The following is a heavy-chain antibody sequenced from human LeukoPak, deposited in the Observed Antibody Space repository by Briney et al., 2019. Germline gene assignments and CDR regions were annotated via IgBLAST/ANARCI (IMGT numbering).Heavy chain of an antibody. V-gene: IGHV3-23*01. CDR1: GFTFTNYA. CDR3: ARVPTYYNISGYYYY. J-gene: IGHJ4*02. D-gene: IGHD3-22*01. Sequence: GGSLRLSCAASGFTFTNYAMTWVRQAPGKGLEWVSTISGGGGSTYYADSVRGRFTISRDSSKNSLYLQMNSLRAEDTAVYYCARVPTYYNISGYYYYWGQGALVTVSS. CDR2: ISGGGGST.